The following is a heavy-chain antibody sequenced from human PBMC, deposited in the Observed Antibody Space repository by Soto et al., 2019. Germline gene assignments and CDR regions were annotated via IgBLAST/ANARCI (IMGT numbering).Heavy chain of an antibody. CDR1: GYIFNSYG. V-gene: IGHV1-18*04. CDR3: ATGYTSLVYGLDV. Sequence: ASVKVSCKASGYIFNSYGISWVRQAPGQGLEWMGWISVYNGNTNYAQKVQDRVTMTTGTSTSTAYIELRRLRSYDTAVYYCATGYTSLVYGLDVWGQGTTVTVSS. D-gene: IGHD5-18*01. J-gene: IGHJ6*02. CDR2: ISVYNGNT.